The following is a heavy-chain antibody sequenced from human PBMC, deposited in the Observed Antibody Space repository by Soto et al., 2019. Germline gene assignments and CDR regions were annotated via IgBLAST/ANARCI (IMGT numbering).Heavy chain of an antibody. CDR1: GYSFTSYW. V-gene: IGHV5-51*01. D-gene: IGHD3-9*01. J-gene: IGHJ6*02. Sequence: GESLKISCKGSGYSFTSYWIGWVRQMPGKGLEWMGIIYPGDSDTRYSPSFQGQVTISADKSISTAYLQWSSLKASDTAMYYCASNDILTGYYKNYYYYGMDVWGQGTTFTVSS. CDR3: ASNDILTGYYKNYYYYGMDV. CDR2: IYPGDSDT.